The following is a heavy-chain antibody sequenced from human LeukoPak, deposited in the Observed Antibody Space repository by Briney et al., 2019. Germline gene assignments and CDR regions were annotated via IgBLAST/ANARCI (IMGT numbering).Heavy chain of an antibody. CDR3: ARGGGYYAIDY. CDR1: GFIFNSNY. D-gene: IGHD1-26*01. CDR2: LYSDDTT. V-gene: IGHV3-53*01. Sequence: PGESLRLSCAASGFIFNSNYMNWVRQAPGKGLEWVSVLYSDDTTYYADSVKGRFTISRDNSKNTLYLQMNNLRAEDTAVYYCARGGGYYAIDYWGQGTLVTVSS. J-gene: IGHJ4*02.